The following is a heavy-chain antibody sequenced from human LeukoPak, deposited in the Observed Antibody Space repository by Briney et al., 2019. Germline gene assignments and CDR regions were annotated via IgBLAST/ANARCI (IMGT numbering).Heavy chain of an antibody. V-gene: IGHV5-51*01. CDR2: IYPGDSDT. CDR3: ARHETGPYFDY. CDR1: GYSFTSYW. Sequence: GASLQISCKGSGYSFTSYWIGWVRQMPGKGLEWMGIIYPGDSDTRYSPSFQGQVTISADKSFSTAYLQWSSLKASDTAMYYCARHETGPYFDYWGQGTLVTVSS. D-gene: IGHD3-9*01. J-gene: IGHJ4*02.